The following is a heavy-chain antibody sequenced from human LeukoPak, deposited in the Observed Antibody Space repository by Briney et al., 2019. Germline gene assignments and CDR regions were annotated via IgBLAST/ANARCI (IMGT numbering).Heavy chain of an antibody. D-gene: IGHD6-19*01. J-gene: IGHJ5*02. CDR1: GFTFSSYA. CDR2: ISGRGGST. Sequence: GGSLRLSCAASGFTFSSYAMSWVRRAPGKGLEWVSPISGRGGSTYYAQSVKGRFSISRDNSKNTLNLQMDSPRADDTAQYFCAKDRWGAAVANTNGWFDPWGQGTLVTVSS. V-gene: IGHV3-23*01. CDR3: AKDRWGAAVANTNGWFDP.